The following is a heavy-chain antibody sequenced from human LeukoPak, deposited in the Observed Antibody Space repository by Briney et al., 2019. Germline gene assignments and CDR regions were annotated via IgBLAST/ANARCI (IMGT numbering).Heavy chain of an antibody. CDR3: ARGGYGSGSYIEY. CDR2: IYYSGSS. V-gene: IGHV4-59*01. J-gene: IGHJ4*02. D-gene: IGHD3-10*01. Sequence: SETLSLTCTVSGGSISSYYWSGIRQPPGKGLEWIGYIYYSGSSNYNPSLKSRVTMSVDTSKNQFSLKLTSVTAADTAIYYCARGGYGSGSYIEYWGQGTLVTVSS. CDR1: GGSISSYY.